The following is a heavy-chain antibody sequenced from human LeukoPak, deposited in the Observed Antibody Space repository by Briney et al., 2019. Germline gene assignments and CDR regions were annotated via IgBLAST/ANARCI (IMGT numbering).Heavy chain of an antibody. CDR1: GYTFTSYG. D-gene: IGHD6-6*01. CDR3: ARVHEYSSSSGRYFQH. V-gene: IGHV1-18*01. Sequence: ASVKVSCKASGYTFTSYGISWVRQAPGQGLEWMGWISAYNGNTNYAQKLQGRVTMTRDTSTSTVYMELSSLRSEDTAVYYCARVHEYSSSSGRYFQHWGQGTLVTVSS. J-gene: IGHJ1*01. CDR2: ISAYNGNT.